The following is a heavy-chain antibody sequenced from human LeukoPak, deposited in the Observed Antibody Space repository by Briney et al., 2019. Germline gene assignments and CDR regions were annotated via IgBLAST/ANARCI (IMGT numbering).Heavy chain of an antibody. CDR1: GGSISSFY. CDR2: IYYSGNT. V-gene: IGHV4-59*01. D-gene: IGHD3-10*01. Sequence: PSETLSLTCTVSGGSISSFYWSWIRQPPGKGLEWIGYIYYSGNTNYNPSLKSRVTISVDTSENQFSLKLSSVTAADTAVYYCARSMVRGVLGIYYFDYWGQGTLVTVSS. J-gene: IGHJ4*02. CDR3: ARSMVRGVLGIYYFDY.